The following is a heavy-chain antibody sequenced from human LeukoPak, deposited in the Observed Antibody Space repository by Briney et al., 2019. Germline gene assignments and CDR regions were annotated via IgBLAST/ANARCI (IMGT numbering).Heavy chain of an antibody. CDR1: RFTFSTYG. Sequence: GGSLSLSCEASRFTFSTYGINWVRQAQGKGLVWVSAISGSGRNTYYADSVKGRFTISRDNSKNTLWLQMNNLKGEDTAVYYCAKTWRGRGYYGYGPSEYFYFMDVWGKGTTVTISS. J-gene: IGHJ6*03. CDR2: ISGSGRNT. V-gene: IGHV3-23*01. D-gene: IGHD3-10*01. CDR3: AKTWRGRGYYGYGPSEYFYFMDV.